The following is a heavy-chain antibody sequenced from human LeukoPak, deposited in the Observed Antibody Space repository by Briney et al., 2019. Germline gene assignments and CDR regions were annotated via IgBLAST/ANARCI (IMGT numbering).Heavy chain of an antibody. V-gene: IGHV1-8*03. CDR3: ARHEDTGYGMDV. J-gene: IGHJ6*02. Sequence: GASVKVSCKASGYTFSNFDLNWVRQATGQGLEWVGYMNPKSGYTVYAQKFQGRVTITRDTSISTLYMELSSLRSEDTAVYYCARHEDTGYGMDVWGQGTTVTVSS. CDR2: MNPKSGYT. D-gene: IGHD5-18*01. CDR1: GYTFSNFD.